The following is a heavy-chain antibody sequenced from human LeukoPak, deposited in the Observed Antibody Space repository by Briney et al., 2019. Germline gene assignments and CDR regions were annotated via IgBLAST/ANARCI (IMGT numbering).Heavy chain of an antibody. V-gene: IGHV4-59*01. CDR1: GGSISSYY. J-gene: IGHJ4*02. CDR3: ARVNDFWSGYYTERGGFDY. D-gene: IGHD3-3*01. Sequence: PSETLSLTCTVSGGSISSYYWSWIRQPPGKGLEWIGYIYYSGSTNYNPSLKSRVTISVDTSKNQFSLKLRSVTAADTAVYYCARVNDFWSGYYTERGGFDYWGQGTLVTVSS. CDR2: IYYSGST.